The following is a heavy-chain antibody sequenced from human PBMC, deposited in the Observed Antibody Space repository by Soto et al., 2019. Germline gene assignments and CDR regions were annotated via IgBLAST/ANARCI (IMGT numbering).Heavy chain of an antibody. Sequence: EVQVVESGGGLVQPGGSLRLSCAASGFTFSSHWMHWVRQAPGKGLVWVSRINSDGSSTSYADSVKGRFTISRDNAKNRLYLQMNSLRAEDTAVYYCAREAGTYSYYMDVWGKGTTVTVSS. D-gene: IGHD1-1*01. CDR3: AREAGTYSYYMDV. CDR1: GFTFSSHW. J-gene: IGHJ6*03. CDR2: INSDGSST. V-gene: IGHV3-74*01.